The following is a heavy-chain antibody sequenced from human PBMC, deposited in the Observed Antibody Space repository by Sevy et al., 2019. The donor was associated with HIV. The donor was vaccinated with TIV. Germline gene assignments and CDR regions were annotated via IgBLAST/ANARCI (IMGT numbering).Heavy chain of an antibody. CDR1: GFTFSSYG. D-gene: IGHD2-15*01. J-gene: IGHJ6*02. Sequence: GRSLRLSCAASGFTFSSYGMHWVRQAPGKGLEWVAVIWYDGSNKYYADSVKGRFTISRDNSKNTLYLQMNSLRAEDTAVYYCARDMGAYCSGGSCYADYYYYGMDVWGQGTTVTVSS. CDR2: IWYDGSNK. V-gene: IGHV3-33*01. CDR3: ARDMGAYCSGGSCYADYYYYGMDV.